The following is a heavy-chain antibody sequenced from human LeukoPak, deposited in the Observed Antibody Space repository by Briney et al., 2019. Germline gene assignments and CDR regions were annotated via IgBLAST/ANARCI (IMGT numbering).Heavy chain of an antibody. CDR2: IYTSGST. Sequence: SETLSLTCTVSGGSISSYYWSWIRQPPGKGLEWIGRIYTSGSTNYNPSLKSRVTISVDTSKNQFSLKLSSVTAADTAVYYCARGADFWSGYSFDYWGQGTLVTVSS. J-gene: IGHJ4*02. D-gene: IGHD3-3*01. CDR1: GGSISSYY. CDR3: ARGADFWSGYSFDY. V-gene: IGHV4-4*08.